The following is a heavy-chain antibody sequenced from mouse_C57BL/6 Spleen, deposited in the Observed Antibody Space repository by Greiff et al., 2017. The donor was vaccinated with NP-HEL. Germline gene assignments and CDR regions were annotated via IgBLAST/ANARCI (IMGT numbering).Heavy chain of an antibody. CDR1: GYTFTSYW. CDR3: ASSYYGSSSFDY. J-gene: IGHJ2*01. CDR2: IYPGSGST. D-gene: IGHD1-1*01. V-gene: IGHV1-55*01. Sequence: QVQLQQPGAELVKPGASVKMSCKASGYTFTSYWITWVKQRPGQGLEWIGDIYPGSGSTNYNEKFKSKATLTVDTSSSPAYMQLSSLTSEDSAISYCASSYYGSSSFDYWGQDTTLPVSS.